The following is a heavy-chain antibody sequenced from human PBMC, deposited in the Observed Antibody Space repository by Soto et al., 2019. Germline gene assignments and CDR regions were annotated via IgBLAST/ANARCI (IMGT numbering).Heavy chain of an antibody. Sequence: DVHLVESGGGLVRPGGSLRLSCAASGFTFGSYWMHWVRQVPGKGLVWVSRINEYGSVINYADSVKGRFTIFRDNSKNTLYLEMNSLRAEDAAVYYCTRDIGGRGAYWGQGTLVTVSS. CDR2: INEYGSVI. V-gene: IGHV3-74*01. CDR1: GFTFGSYW. CDR3: TRDIGGRGAY. J-gene: IGHJ4*02. D-gene: IGHD3-16*01.